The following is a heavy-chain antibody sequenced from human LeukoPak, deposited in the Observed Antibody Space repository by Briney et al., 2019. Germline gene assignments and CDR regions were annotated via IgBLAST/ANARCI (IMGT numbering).Heavy chain of an antibody. Sequence: PSETLSLTCAVYGGSFSGYYWSWIRQPPGKGLEWIGEINHSGSTNYNPSLKSRVTISVDTSKNQFSLKLSSVTAADTAVYYCASWSVVTYYFDYWGQGTLVTVSS. D-gene: IGHD2-15*01. J-gene: IGHJ4*02. CDR3: ASWSVVTYYFDY. V-gene: IGHV4-34*01. CDR1: GGSFSGYY. CDR2: INHSGST.